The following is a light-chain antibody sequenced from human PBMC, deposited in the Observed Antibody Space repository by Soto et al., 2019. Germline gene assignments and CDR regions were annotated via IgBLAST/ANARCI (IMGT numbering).Light chain of an antibody. CDR1: QSVSSSY. CDR2: GAS. J-gene: IGKJ1*01. V-gene: IGKV3-20*01. CDR3: QQYGSSRWT. Sequence: VLTQSPGTLSLSPGERATLACRSSQSVSSSYLAWYQQKPGQAPRLLIYGASSRATGIPDRFSGSGSGTDFTLTISRLEPEDFAVYYCQQYGSSRWTFGQGTKV.